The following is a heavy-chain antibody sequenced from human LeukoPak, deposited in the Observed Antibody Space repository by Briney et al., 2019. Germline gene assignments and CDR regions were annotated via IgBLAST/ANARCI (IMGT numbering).Heavy chain of an antibody. D-gene: IGHD2-15*01. CDR2: ISGSGGST. Sequence: QPGGSLTLSCAASVFTFSIYAMSWVSPPARRWLEWVSSISGSGGSTYYADSVKGRFTISRDNSKNTLYLQMNSLRAEDTAVYYCASAYCSGGSCYSGADYWGQGTLVTVSS. J-gene: IGHJ4*02. V-gene: IGHV3-23*01. CDR1: VFTFSIYA. CDR3: ASAYCSGGSCYSGADY.